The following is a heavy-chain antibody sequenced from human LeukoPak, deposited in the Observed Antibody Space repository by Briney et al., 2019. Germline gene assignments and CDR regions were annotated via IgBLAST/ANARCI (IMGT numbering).Heavy chain of an antibody. CDR2: IYTSGST. D-gene: IGHD6-13*01. J-gene: IGHJ4*02. CDR1: GGSIISYY. V-gene: IGHV4-4*07. Sequence: SETLSLTCTVSGGSIISYYWSWIRQPAGKGLEWIGRIYTSGSTNYNPSLKSRVTISVDKSKNQFSLKLSSVTAADTAVYYCARDQYSSSWSHFDYWGQGTLVTVSS. CDR3: ARDQYSSSWSHFDY.